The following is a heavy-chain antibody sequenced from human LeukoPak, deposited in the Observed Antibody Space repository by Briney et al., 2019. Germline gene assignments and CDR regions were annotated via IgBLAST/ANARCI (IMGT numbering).Heavy chain of an antibody. D-gene: IGHD4-17*01. CDR1: GGSFSNYY. Sequence: SETLSLTCAVYGGSFSNYYWSWIRQPPGKGLEWIGDIYHTGSTTYNPSLKSRVIISVDTSEKQFSLRLSSVTAADTAVYYCARVGYATQRRVLSAVTIPTAGAFDVWGQGTLVAVSS. CDR2: IYHTGST. CDR3: ARVGYATQRRVLSAVTIPTAGAFDV. J-gene: IGHJ3*01. V-gene: IGHV4-34*01.